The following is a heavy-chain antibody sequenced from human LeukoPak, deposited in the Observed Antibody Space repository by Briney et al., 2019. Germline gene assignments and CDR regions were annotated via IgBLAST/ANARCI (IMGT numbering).Heavy chain of an antibody. J-gene: IGHJ4*02. CDR3: ARVNYYDSSGCDY. CDR1: GDSITNNEYY. D-gene: IGHD3-22*01. Sequence: SETLSLTCSVSGDSITNNEYYWSWIRQPPGKGLEWIGYIYYSGSTNYNPSLKSRVTISVDTSKNQFSLKLSSVTAADTAVYYCARVNYYDSSGCDYWGQGTLVTVSS. V-gene: IGHV4-61*08. CDR2: IYYSGST.